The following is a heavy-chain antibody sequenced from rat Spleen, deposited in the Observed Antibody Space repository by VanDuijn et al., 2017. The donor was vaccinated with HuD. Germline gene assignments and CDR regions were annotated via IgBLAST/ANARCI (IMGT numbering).Heavy chain of an antibody. CDR1: GFTFSDYY. CDR2: IVDDGSNT. Sequence: EVQLVESDGGLVQPGRSLKLSCAASGFTFSDYYMAWVRQAPTKGLEWVAAIVDDGSNTFYRDSVKGRFIISRDNAKSTLYLQVDGLRSEDTAIYYCARPTTGIPFNYWGQGVMVTVSS. J-gene: IGHJ2*01. D-gene: IGHD1-9*01. V-gene: IGHV5-17*01. CDR3: ARPTTGIPFNY.